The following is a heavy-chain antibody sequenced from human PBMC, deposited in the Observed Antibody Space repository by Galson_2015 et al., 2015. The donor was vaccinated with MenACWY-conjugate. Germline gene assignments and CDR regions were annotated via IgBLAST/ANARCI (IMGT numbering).Heavy chain of an antibody. CDR2: ISLGDSNT. CDR1: GYSFTTYW. V-gene: IGHV5-51*01. Sequence: QSGAEVKKPGESLKISCKGSGYSFTTYWIGWVRQLPGKGLEWMGLISLGDSNTRYSPAFQGQVTISADKSISTAYLQWNSLQASDTAMYYCARHPPGGRGMDVWGQGTTVTVSS. CDR3: ARHPPGGRGMDV. J-gene: IGHJ6*02. D-gene: IGHD1-26*01.